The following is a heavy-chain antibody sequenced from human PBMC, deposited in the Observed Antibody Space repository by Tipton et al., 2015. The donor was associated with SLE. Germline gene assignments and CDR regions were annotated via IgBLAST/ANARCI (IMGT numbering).Heavy chain of an antibody. CDR3: ARGNWNDLGY. CDR2: IYYSGST. D-gene: IGHD1-1*01. Sequence: TLSLTCTVSGGSISSYYWGWIRQPPGKGLEWIGSIYYSGSTYYNPSLKSRVTISVDTSKNQFSLKLSSVTAADTAVYYCARGNWNDLGYWGQGTLVTVSS. J-gene: IGHJ4*02. V-gene: IGHV4-39*07. CDR1: GGSISSYY.